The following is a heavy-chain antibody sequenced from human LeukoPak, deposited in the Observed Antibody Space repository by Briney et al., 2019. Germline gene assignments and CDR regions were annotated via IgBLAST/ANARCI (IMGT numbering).Heavy chain of an antibody. CDR1: GGSISSSSYY. Sequence: SETLSLTCTVSGGSISSSSYYWSWIRQPPGRGLEWIGYIYYSGSTNYNPSLKSRVTISVDTSKNQFSLMLSSLTAADTAVYYCARDQLWSTRPKNFDYWGQGTLVTVSS. V-gene: IGHV4-61*01. CDR3: ARDQLWSTRPKNFDY. J-gene: IGHJ4*02. D-gene: IGHD5-18*01. CDR2: IYYSGST.